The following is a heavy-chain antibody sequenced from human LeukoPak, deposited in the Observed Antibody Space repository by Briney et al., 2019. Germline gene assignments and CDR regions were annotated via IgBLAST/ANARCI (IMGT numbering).Heavy chain of an antibody. V-gene: IGHV4-34*01. D-gene: IGHD4-17*01. CDR3: ARGFVSHDYGDFGWFDP. J-gene: IGHJ5*02. CDR2: TNHSGST. CDR1: GGSFSGYY. Sequence: SETLSLTCAVYGGSFSGYYCSWIRQPPGKGLEWIGETNHSGSTNYNPSLKSRVTISVDTSKNKFSLKLSSVTAADTAVYYCARGFVSHDYGDFGWFDPWGQGTLVTVSS.